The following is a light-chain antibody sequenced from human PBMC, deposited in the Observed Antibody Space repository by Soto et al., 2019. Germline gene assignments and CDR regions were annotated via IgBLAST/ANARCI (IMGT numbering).Light chain of an antibody. CDR2: AAS. V-gene: IGKV1-6*01. CDR3: LQYYNYPRT. Sequence: AIQLTQSPSSLSASVGDTVTITCRPSQDIRNNLGWYQQKPGEAPKVLIFAASSLRTGVPSRFSGSGSGTDFTLTISSLQPEDFATYYCLQYYNYPRTFGQGTKVDIK. J-gene: IGKJ1*01. CDR1: QDIRNN.